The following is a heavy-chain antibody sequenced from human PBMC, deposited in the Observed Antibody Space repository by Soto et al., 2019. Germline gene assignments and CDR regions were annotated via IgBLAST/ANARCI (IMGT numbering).Heavy chain of an antibody. D-gene: IGHD1-1*01. Sequence: SETLSLTCTVSGGSITSGDYYWSWIRQPPGKGLEWIAYIYYNGNIYSNPSLKSRLTMSRDTSKNQFSLKLDSVTATDTAVYYCPRAKEGDSFEGTAFDSWGQGTLVTVSS. V-gene: IGHV4-30-4*01. J-gene: IGHJ4*02. CDR2: IYYNGNI. CDR1: GGSITSGDYY. CDR3: PRAKEGDSFEGTAFDS.